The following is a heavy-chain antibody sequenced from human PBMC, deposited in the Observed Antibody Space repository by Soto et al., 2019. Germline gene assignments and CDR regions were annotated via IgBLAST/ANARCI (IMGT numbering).Heavy chain of an antibody. D-gene: IGHD6-13*01. CDR3: ARDRRIAAAGTNWFDP. CDR2: IYYSGST. V-gene: IGHV4-59*01. J-gene: IGHJ5*02. Sequence: SETLSLTCTVSGGSISSYYWSWIRQPPGKGLEWIGYIYYSGSTNYNPSLKSRVTISVDTSKNQFSLRLSSVTAADTAVYYCARDRRIAAAGTNWFDPWGQGTLVTVSS. CDR1: GGSISSYY.